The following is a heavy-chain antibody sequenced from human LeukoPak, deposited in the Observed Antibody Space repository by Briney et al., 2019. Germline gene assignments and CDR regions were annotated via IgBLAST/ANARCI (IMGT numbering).Heavy chain of an antibody. Sequence: SETLSLTCSVSAYSISSGYYWGWIRQPPGKGLEWIGTFSHSGSTYYSPSLKSRVTISLDTSKNQFSLRLTSVTAADTAVYYCARDLGIVGATYFDYWGQGTLVTVSS. CDR3: ARDLGIVGATYFDY. D-gene: IGHD1-26*01. V-gene: IGHV4-38-2*02. J-gene: IGHJ4*02. CDR1: AYSISSGYY. CDR2: FSHSGST.